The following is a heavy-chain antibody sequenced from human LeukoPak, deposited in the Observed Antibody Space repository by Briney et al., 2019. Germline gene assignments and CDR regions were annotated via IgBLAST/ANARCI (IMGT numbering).Heavy chain of an antibody. J-gene: IGHJ4*02. Sequence: GGSLRLSCAASGFTFSSYWMHWVRQAPGKGLVWVSRINTDGSSTSHADSVKGRFTISRDNAKNTRYPQMNSLRAEDTAVYYCAMGSPDEPLDYWGQGTLVTFSS. CDR2: INTDGSST. D-gene: IGHD1-26*01. CDR1: GFTFSSYW. CDR3: AMGSPDEPLDY. V-gene: IGHV3-74*01.